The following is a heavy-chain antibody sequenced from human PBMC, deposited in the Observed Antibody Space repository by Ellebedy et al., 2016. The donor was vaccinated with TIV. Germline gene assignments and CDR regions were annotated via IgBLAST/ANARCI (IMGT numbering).Heavy chain of an antibody. V-gene: IGHV4-30-2*01. Sequence: MPSETLSLTCTVSGGSISRGDYSWSWIRQPPGKGLEWIGYIYHTGSNYYNPSLQNRVTLSVDRSQNQFSLKLNSVPAADTAVYYCARGWNDSLTGLPKHFDYWGQGILVTVSS. D-gene: IGHD3-9*01. CDR2: IYHTGSN. J-gene: IGHJ4*02. CDR1: GGSISRGDYS. CDR3: ARGWNDSLTGLPKHFDY.